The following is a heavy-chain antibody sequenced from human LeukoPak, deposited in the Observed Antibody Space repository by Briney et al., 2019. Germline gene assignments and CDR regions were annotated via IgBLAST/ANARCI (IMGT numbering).Heavy chain of an antibody. D-gene: IGHD6-19*01. CDR2: INHSGST. Sequence: SETLSLTCAVYGGSFSGYYWSWIRQPPGKGLEWIGEINHSGSTNYNPSLKSRVTISVDTSKNQFSLKLSSVTAADTAVYYCASIANSSLAMAHGTVVFQHWGQGTLVTVSS. CDR1: GGSFSGYY. J-gene: IGHJ1*01. CDR3: ASIANSSLAMAHGTVVFQH. V-gene: IGHV4-34*01.